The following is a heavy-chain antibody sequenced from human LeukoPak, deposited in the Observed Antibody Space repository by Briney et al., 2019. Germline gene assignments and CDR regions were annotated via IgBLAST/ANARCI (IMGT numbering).Heavy chain of an antibody. CDR1: GFTFSNYW. V-gene: IGHV3-7*05. CDR2: IKQDGSEK. J-gene: IGHJ4*02. CDR3: ARRGTSSSWAHFDY. D-gene: IGHD6-13*01. Sequence: GGSLRLSCAVSGFTFSNYWMTWVRQAPGKGLEWVAKIKQDGSEKYYVDSVKGRFTISRDNARNSVYLQMNSLGAEDTAVYYCARRGTSSSWAHFDYWGQGTLVTVSS.